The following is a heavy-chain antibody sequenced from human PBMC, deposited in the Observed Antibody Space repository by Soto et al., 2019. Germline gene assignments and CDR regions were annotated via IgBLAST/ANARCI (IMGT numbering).Heavy chain of an antibody. V-gene: IGHV4-61*01. J-gene: IGHJ3*02. D-gene: IGHD3-16*02. CDR1: GGSVSRVNYY. CDR2: IYYSESA. Sequence: SETLALACSFSGGSVSRVNYYCSLMRQPPGKGLEWIGYIYYSESAKYNPSLKSRVTISVDTSKNQFSLKLNSVTAADTAVYYCARGYDFVWASYRPFDIWGQGTMVTVSS. CDR3: ARGYDFVWASYRPFDI.